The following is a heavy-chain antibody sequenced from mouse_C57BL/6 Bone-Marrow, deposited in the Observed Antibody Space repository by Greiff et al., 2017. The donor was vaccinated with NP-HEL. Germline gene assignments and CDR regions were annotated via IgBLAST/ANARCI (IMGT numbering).Heavy chain of an antibody. D-gene: IGHD1-1*02. CDR2: ISDGGSYT. J-gene: IGHJ2*01. Sequence: EVKVVESGGGLVKPGGSLKLSCAASGFTFSSYAMSWVRQTPEKRLEWVATISDGGSYTYYPDNVKGRFTISRDNAKNNLYLQMSHLKSEDTAMYYCARDGLWGDYWGQGTTLTVSS. CDR3: ARDGLWGDY. CDR1: GFTFSSYA. V-gene: IGHV5-4*01.